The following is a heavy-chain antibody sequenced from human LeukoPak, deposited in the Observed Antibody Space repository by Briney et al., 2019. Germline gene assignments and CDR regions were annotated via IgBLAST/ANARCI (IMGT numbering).Heavy chain of an antibody. CDR1: GFAFSSYS. J-gene: IGHJ4*02. CDR2: ISSSSSYI. CDR3: ATEDYYGSGSYSY. D-gene: IGHD3-10*01. Sequence: GALRLSCAASGFAFSSYSMNWVRQAPGKGLEWVSSISSSSSYIYYADSVKGRFTISRDNAKNSLYLQMNSLRAEDTAVYYCATEDYYGSGSYSYWGQGTLVTVSS. V-gene: IGHV3-21*01.